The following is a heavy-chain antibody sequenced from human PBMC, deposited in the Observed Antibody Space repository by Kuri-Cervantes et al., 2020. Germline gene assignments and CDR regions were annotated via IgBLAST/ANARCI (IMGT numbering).Heavy chain of an antibody. CDR2: ISSSSSYI. D-gene: IGHD6-19*01. CDR1: GFTFSSYA. J-gene: IGHJ3*02. CDR3: ARGYSGWSFDI. Sequence: GESLKISCAASGFTFSSYAMHWVRQAPGKGLEWVSSISSSSSYIYYADSVKGRFTISRDNAKNSLYLQMNSLRAEDTAVYYCARGYSGWSFDIWGQGTMVTVSS. V-gene: IGHV3-21*01.